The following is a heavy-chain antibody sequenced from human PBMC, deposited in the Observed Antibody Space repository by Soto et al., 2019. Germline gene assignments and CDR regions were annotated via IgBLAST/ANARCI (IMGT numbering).Heavy chain of an antibody. V-gene: IGHV4-59*01. CDR3: ARGANVLLWFGESTPGYYGMDV. CDR1: GGSISSYY. D-gene: IGHD3-10*01. J-gene: IGHJ6*02. CDR2: IYYSGST. Sequence: SETLSLTCTVPGGSISSYYWSWIRHPPGKGLEWIGYIYYSGSTNYNPSLKSRVTISVDTSKNQFSLKLSSVTAADTAVYYCARGANVLLWFGESTPGYYGMDVWGQGTTVTVSS.